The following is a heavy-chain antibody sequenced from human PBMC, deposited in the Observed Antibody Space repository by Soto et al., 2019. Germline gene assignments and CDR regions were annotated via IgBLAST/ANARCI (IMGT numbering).Heavy chain of an antibody. CDR1: GYTFTSYG. CDR3: ASHAVDPHYYYDGMDV. D-gene: IGHD5-12*01. J-gene: IGHJ6*02. Sequence: QVQLVQSGAEVKKPGASVKVSCKASGYTFTSYGISWVRQAPGQGLEWMGWISAYNGNTNYAQKLQGRVTMTTDTSTSPAYREPRSLRSDVTAEYYRASHAVDPHYYYDGMDVWCQGGTVTVSS. CDR2: ISAYNGNT. V-gene: IGHV1-18*01.